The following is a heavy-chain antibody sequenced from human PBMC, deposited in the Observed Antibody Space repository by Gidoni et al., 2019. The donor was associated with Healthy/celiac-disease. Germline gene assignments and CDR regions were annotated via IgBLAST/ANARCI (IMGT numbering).Heavy chain of an antibody. D-gene: IGHD6-6*01. CDR2: IDPSDSYT. V-gene: IGHV5-10-1*03. CDR1: GYSFTSYW. J-gene: IGHJ4*02. CDR3: ASLHIEYSSKGDFDY. Sequence: EVQLVQSGAEVKKPGESLRISCKGSGYSFTSYWISWVRQMPGKGLEWMGRIDPSDSYTNYSPSFQGHVTISADKSISTAYLQWSSLKASDTAMYYCASLHIEYSSKGDFDYWGQGTLVTVSS.